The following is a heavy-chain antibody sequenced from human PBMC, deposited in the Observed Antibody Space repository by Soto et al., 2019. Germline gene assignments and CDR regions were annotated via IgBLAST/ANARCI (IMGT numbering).Heavy chain of an antibody. Sequence: SSETLSLTCAVYGGSFSGYYWSWIRQPPGKGLEWIGEINHSGSTNYNPSLKSRVTISVDTSNNQFSLKLSSVTAADTAVYYCARGAKYRWCSGGSCSPDWFDSWGQGTLVT. V-gene: IGHV4-34*01. D-gene: IGHD2-15*01. J-gene: IGHJ5*01. CDR3: ARGAKYRWCSGGSCSPDWFDS. CDR1: GGSFSGYY. CDR2: INHSGST.